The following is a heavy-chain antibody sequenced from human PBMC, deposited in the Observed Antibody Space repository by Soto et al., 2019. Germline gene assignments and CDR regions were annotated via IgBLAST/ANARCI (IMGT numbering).Heavy chain of an antibody. V-gene: IGHV4-4*02. D-gene: IGHD3-3*01. J-gene: IGHJ4*02. CDR3: VCNGYYTLEY. CDR1: GDSMTSSDW. CDR2: IHYSGDI. Sequence: QVQLQESGPGLVKPSGTLSLTCAVSGDSMTSSDWWSWFRQAPGKGLEWIGEIHYSGDINYDPSLRSRVTISVDRSKNQFSLNLSSVTAADTAVYFCVCNGYYTLEYWGQGTLVIVSP.